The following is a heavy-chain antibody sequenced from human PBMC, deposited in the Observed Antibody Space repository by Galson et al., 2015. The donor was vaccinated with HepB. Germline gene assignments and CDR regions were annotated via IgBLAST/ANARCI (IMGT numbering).Heavy chain of an antibody. CDR1: GFTFSGSA. CDR3: TRSFEWELPSDYYFDY. V-gene: IGHV3-73*01. J-gene: IGHJ4*02. D-gene: IGHD1-26*01. Sequence: PLRLSCAASGFTFSGSAMHWVRQASGKGLEWVGRIRSKANSYATAYAASVKGRFTISRDDSKNTAYLQMNSLKTEDTAVYYCTRSFEWELPSDYYFDYWGQGTLVTVSS. CDR2: IRSKANSYAT.